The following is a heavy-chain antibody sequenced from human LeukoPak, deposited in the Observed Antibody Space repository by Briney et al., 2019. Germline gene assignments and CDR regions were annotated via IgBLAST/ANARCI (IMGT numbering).Heavy chain of an antibody. CDR3: ARGGGLDV. CDR1: GFTFSSYW. J-gene: IGHJ6*02. CDR2: INHNGNVN. D-gene: IGHD3-16*01. Sequence: GGSLRLSCAASGFTFSSYWMNWARQAPGKGLEWVASINHNGNVNYYVDSVKGRFTISRDNAKNSLYLQMGNLRAEDTAVYLCARGGGLDVWGQGATVTVSS. V-gene: IGHV3-7*03.